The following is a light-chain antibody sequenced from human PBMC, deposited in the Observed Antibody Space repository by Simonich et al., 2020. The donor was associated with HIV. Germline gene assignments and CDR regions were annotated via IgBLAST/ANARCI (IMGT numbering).Light chain of an antibody. Sequence: DIVMTQSPDSLAVSLGERATINCKSSQSVLYSSNNKNYLAWYQQKPGQPPKLIIYWASTRESGVPDRFSGSGSGTDFTLTISSLQAEDVAVYYCQQYYSTPPTLGQGTKVEIK. J-gene: IGKJ1*01. CDR2: WAS. CDR1: QSVLYSSNNKNY. V-gene: IGKV4-1*01. CDR3: QQYYSTPPT.